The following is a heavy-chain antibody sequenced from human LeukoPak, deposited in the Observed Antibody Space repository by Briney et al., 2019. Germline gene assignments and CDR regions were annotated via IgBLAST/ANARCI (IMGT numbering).Heavy chain of an antibody. J-gene: IGHJ4*02. V-gene: IGHV4-31*03. Sequence: PSETLSLTCTVSGGSISSGGYYWSWIRQHPGKGLEWIGYIYYSGTTTYNPSLKSRVTMSVDTSKNQFSLNLSSVTAADTAVYYCARERGSYSVTFDYWGQGTLVTVSS. D-gene: IGHD1-26*01. CDR3: ARERGSYSVTFDY. CDR2: IYYSGTT. CDR1: GGSISSGGYY.